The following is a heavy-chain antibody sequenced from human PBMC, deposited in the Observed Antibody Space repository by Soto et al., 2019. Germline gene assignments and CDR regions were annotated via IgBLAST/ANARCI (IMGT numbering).Heavy chain of an antibody. CDR3: ARGGGFQSRFDP. D-gene: IGHD3-10*01. CDR1: AGSFRSSY. Sequence: SETLSLTCTVSAGSFRSSYWSWIRQSPGKGLEWIGYIHYSGSTNYNPSLEGRATLSKDMSKNQFSLKLTSLTAADTAVYFCARGGGFQSRFDPWGHGTLVTVSS. V-gene: IGHV4-59*01. CDR2: IHYSGST. J-gene: IGHJ5*02.